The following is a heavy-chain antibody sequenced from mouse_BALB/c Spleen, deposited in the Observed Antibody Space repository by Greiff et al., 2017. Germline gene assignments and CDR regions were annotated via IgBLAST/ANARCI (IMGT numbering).Heavy chain of an antibody. CDR1: GFTFSDYY. J-gene: IGHJ3*01. CDR2: ISDGGSYT. Sequence: EVKLVESGGGLVKPGGSLKLSCAASGFTFSDYYMYWVRQTPEKRLEWVATISDGGSYTYYPDSVKGRFTISRDNAKNNLYLQMSSLKSEDTAMYYCARDYYGSYGFAYWGQGTLVTVSA. CDR3: ARDYYGSYGFAY. V-gene: IGHV5-4*02. D-gene: IGHD2-1*01.